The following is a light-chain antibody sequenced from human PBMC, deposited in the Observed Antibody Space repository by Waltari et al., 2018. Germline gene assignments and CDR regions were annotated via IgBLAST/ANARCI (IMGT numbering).Light chain of an antibody. CDR1: SSDYYNY. CDR3: SVKRGSNTVV. V-gene: IGLV2-14*03. J-gene: IGLJ2*01. CDR2: DVS. Sequence: QSALTQPASVSGSPGQSITISCTGASSDYYNYVCWYQHHPGKAPKLMIYDVSNRPSGVSNRFSGSKSGSTASRTISGLQAEDEADYYCSVKRGSNTVVFGGGTKLTVL.